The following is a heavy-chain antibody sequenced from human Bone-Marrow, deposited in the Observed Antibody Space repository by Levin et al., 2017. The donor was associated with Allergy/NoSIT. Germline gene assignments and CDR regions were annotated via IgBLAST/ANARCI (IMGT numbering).Heavy chain of an antibody. V-gene: IGHV3-11*01. CDR2: ISGSGRAL. Sequence: GGSLRLSCEGSGFTFSDYYMSWIRKPPGKGLEWVSYISGSGRALHYADSVKGRLTVSRDNAKNSLYLHIKSALTEDTAIYFCARDRDYGDIDYWGQGTPVTVS. CDR3: ARDRDYGDIDY. J-gene: IGHJ4*02. D-gene: IGHD4/OR15-4a*01. CDR1: GFTFSDYY.